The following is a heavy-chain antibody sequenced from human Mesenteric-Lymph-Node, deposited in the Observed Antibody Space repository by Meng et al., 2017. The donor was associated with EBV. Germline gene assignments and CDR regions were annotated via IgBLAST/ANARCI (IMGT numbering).Heavy chain of an antibody. J-gene: IGHJ4*02. CDR3: ARGNTVTNPLDS. Sequence: VQLVQSGAGVKKPGASVKVSCKASGYSFSEYDINWVRQATGQGLEWMGWMNPISGNTAYARKFLGRVTMTRDTSTGTAYMELSSLRSEDAAVYYCARGNTVTNPLDSWGQGTLVTVSS. CDR1: GYSFSEYD. D-gene: IGHD4-17*01. CDR2: MNPISGNT. V-gene: IGHV1-8*01.